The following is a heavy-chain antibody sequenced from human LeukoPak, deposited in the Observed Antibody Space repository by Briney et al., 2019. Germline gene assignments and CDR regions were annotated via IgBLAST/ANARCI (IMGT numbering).Heavy chain of an antibody. CDR3: ANPKYDFGGAPFDY. D-gene: IGHD3/OR15-3a*01. Sequence: GGSLRLSCAASGFTFSSYGMHWVRQAPGKGLEWVAVISYDGSNKYYADPVKGRFTISRDNSKNTLYLQMNSLRAEDTAVYYCANPKYDFGGAPFDYWGQEPLVTVSS. J-gene: IGHJ4*02. CDR1: GFTFSSYG. CDR2: ISYDGSNK. V-gene: IGHV3-30*18.